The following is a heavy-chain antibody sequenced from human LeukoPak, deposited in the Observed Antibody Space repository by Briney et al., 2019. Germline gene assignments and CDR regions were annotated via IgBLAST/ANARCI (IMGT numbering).Heavy chain of an antibody. J-gene: IGHJ6*02. CDR2: IYTSGST. D-gene: IGHD3-9*01. Sequence: SETLSLTCTVSGGSISSYYWSWIRQPPGKGLEWIGYIYTSGSTNYNPSLKSRVTMSVDTSKNQFSLKLSSVTAADTAVYYCARDSGHYDILTGYYYYYGMDVWGQGTTVTVSS. V-gene: IGHV4-4*09. CDR1: GGSISSYY. CDR3: ARDSGHYDILTGYYYYYGMDV.